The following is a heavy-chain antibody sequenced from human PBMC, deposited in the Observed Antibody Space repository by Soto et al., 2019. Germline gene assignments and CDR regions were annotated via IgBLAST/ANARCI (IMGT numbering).Heavy chain of an antibody. CDR3: AKDRLAGNFDY. CDR1: GFTFNNYA. V-gene: IGHV3-23*01. Sequence: GGSLRLFCVASGFTFNNYAMNWVRQAPGKGLEWVATISATGGSTYYADSVKGRFTISRDNSKNTLYLQMNGLRVEDTAVYYCAKDRLAGNFDYWGQGTQVTVSS. J-gene: IGHJ4*02. CDR2: ISATGGST.